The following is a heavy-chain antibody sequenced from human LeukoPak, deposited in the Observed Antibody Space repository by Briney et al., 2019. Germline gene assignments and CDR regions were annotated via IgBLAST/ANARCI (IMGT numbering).Heavy chain of an antibody. CDR1: GESFSDYY. D-gene: IGHD6-6*01. Sequence: PSETLSLTCAVYGESFSDYYWSWIRQSPEKGLEWIWEINHSGSTNYNPSLKSRVTISVDTSKSQFSLKLNSIIAADTAVYYCARVDSWSSIDSWGQGTLVTVSS. J-gene: IGHJ4*02. CDR3: ARVDSWSSIDS. CDR2: INHSGST. V-gene: IGHV4-34*01.